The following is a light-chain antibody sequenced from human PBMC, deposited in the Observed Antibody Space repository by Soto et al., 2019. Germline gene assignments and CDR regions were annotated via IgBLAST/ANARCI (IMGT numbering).Light chain of an antibody. J-gene: IGKJ2*01. Sequence: DIVMTQSPDSLAVSLGERATINCKSSQSVLYSSNNKNYLAWYQQKPRQPPKLLIYWASTRESGVPDRFSGSGSGTDFTLTISSLQAEDVAVYYGQQYYSTPQPFGQGTKLEIK. CDR2: WAS. CDR1: QSVLYSSNNKNY. CDR3: QQYYSTPQP. V-gene: IGKV4-1*01.